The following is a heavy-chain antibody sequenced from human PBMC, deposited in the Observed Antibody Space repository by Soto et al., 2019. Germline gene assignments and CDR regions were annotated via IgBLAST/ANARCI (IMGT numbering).Heavy chain of an antibody. CDR1: GGTFSSYA. CDR2: IIPIFGTA. CDR3: ARVSSGYEYSSGWHYYFDY. V-gene: IGHV1-69*13. D-gene: IGHD6-19*01. J-gene: IGHJ4*02. Sequence: SVKVSCKASGGTFSSYAISWVRQAPGQGLEWMGGIIPIFGTANYAQKFQGRVTITADESTSTAYMELSSLRSEDTAVYYCARVSSGYEYSSGWHYYFDYWGQGTLVTVSS.